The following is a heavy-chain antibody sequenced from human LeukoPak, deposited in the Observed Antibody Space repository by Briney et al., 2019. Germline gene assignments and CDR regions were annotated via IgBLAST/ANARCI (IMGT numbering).Heavy chain of an antibody. CDR1: RFTFDDYG. CDR2: INWNGGST. V-gene: IGHV3-20*04. Sequence: GGSLRLSCAASRFTFDDYGMSGVRQAPGKGLEWVSGINWNGGSTGYVDSVKGRFTISRDNAKNSLYLQMNSLRAEDTALYYCARNTRSTEYYYGSGSYYSYYFDYWGQGTLVTVSS. CDR3: ARNTRSTEYYYGSGSYYSYYFDY. J-gene: IGHJ4*02. D-gene: IGHD3-10*01.